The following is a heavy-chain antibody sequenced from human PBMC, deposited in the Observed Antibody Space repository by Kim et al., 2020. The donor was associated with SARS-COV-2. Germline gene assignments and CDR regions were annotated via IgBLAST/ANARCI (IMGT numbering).Heavy chain of an antibody. Sequence: VTGPFPISRDNSKNTLYFQMNSLRAEDTAVYYCAVEGYGSSTSCYSDDYWGQGTLVTVSS. D-gene: IGHD2-2*01. CDR3: AVEGYGSSTSCYSDDY. J-gene: IGHJ4*02. V-gene: IGHV3-53*01.